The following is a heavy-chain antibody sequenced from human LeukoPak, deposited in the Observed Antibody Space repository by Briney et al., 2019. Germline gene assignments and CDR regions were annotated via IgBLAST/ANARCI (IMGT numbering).Heavy chain of an antibody. CDR3: ARQDFDWLLPDYWYFDL. D-gene: IGHD3-9*01. Sequence: PSETLSLTCTVSGGSISSYYWSWIRQPARKGLEWIGRIYTSGSTNYNPSLKSRVTMSVDTSKNQFSLKLSSVTAADTAVYYCARQDFDWLLPDYWYFDLWGRGTLVTLSS. CDR1: GGSISSYY. CDR2: IYTSGST. J-gene: IGHJ2*01. V-gene: IGHV4-4*07.